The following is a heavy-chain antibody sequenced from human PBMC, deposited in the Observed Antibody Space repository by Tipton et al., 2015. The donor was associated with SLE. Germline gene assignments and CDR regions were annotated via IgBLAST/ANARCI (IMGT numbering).Heavy chain of an antibody. CDR1: GGSISSHY. Sequence: TLSLTCTVSGGSISSHYWSWFRQSPGKGLEWSGYIYTSGSTNYNPSFKSRLTISVDTSRNQFSLRLASVTAADTAMYYCAREFLNPVTTVHYYFDLWGRGTLVTVSS. V-gene: IGHV4-4*08. D-gene: IGHD4-11*01. CDR3: AREFLNPVTTVHYYFDL. J-gene: IGHJ2*01. CDR2: IYTSGST.